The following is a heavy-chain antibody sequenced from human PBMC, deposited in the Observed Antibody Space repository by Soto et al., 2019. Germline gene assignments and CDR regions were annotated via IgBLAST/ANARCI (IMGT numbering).Heavy chain of an antibody. CDR2: ISGGSSYT. CDR1: GFRFGDSY. D-gene: IGHD2-21*01. CDR3: AKTIVAASGYYFDH. J-gene: IGHJ4*02. Sequence: QVHLVESGGGLVKPGGSLRLSCAAYGFRFGDSYMSWIRQAPGKGLEWVSYISGGSSYTNYADSAEGRFTTSRDNAKGLMFLQMNSLRADDTAVYYCAKTIVAASGYYFDHWGQGNMVTVSS. V-gene: IGHV3-11*06.